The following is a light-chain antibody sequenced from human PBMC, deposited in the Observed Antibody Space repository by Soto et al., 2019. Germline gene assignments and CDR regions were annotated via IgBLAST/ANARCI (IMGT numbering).Light chain of an antibody. CDR1: TGAVTSGHY. CDR3: SLSYSGVVV. J-gene: IGLJ2*01. Sequence: QAVVTQEPSLTVSPGGTVTLTCGSSTGAVTSGHYPYWYQQKPGQAPRTLIYDTGNKHSWTPVRFSGSLFGGKAALTLSGAQPDDEADYHCSLSYSGVVVFGGGTKLTVL. V-gene: IGLV7-46*01. CDR2: DTG.